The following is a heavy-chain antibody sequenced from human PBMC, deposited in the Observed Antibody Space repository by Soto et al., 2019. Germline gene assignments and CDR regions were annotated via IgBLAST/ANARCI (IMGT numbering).Heavy chain of an antibody. J-gene: IGHJ4*02. V-gene: IGHV1-69*12. Sequence: QVQLVQSGAEVKKPGSSVKVSCKASGGTFSSYAISWVRQAPGQGLEWMGGISPIFGTANYGQKFQGRVTITADESTSTAYMELSSLRSEDTAVYYCARERGSGYCSGGSCYPFDYWGQGTLVTVSS. CDR3: ARERGSGYCSGGSCYPFDY. D-gene: IGHD2-15*01. CDR1: GGTFSSYA. CDR2: ISPIFGTA.